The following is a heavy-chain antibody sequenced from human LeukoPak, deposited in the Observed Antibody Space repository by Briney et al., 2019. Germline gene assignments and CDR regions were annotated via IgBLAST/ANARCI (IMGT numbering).Heavy chain of an antibody. Sequence: GGSLRLSCAASGFTFSSYAMSWVRQAPGKGLEWVSAISGSGGSTYYADSVKGRFTISRDNSKNTLYLQMNSLRAEDTAVYYCAKPEGILGELSSWYYFDYWGQGTLVTVSS. J-gene: IGHJ4*02. CDR3: AKPEGILGELSSWYYFDY. V-gene: IGHV3-23*01. CDR2: ISGSGGST. CDR1: GFTFSSYA. D-gene: IGHD3-16*02.